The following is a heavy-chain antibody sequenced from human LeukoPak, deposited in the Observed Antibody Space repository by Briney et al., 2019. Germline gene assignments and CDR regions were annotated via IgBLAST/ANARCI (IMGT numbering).Heavy chain of an antibody. CDR1: GGSISSYY. Sequence: SETLSLTCTVPGGSISSYYWSWIRQPPGKGLEWIGYVYYSGSTNYNPSLKSRVTISVDTSKNQFSLKLTSVTAADTAVYFCARGGYYGSGNDFRFDPWGQGTLVTVSS. D-gene: IGHD3-10*01. CDR2: VYYSGST. J-gene: IGHJ5*02. CDR3: ARGGYYGSGNDFRFDP. V-gene: IGHV4-59*01.